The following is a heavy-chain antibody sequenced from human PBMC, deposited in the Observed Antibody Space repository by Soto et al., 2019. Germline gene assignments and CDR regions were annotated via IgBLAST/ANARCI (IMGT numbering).Heavy chain of an antibody. CDR2: IIPIFGTA. D-gene: IGHD2-15*01. CDR3: ARGYCSGGSCPHPKAPRANYYYYYGMDV. V-gene: IGHV1-69*13. J-gene: IGHJ6*02. CDR1: GGTFSSYA. Sequence: ASVKVSCKASGGTFSSYAISWVRQAPGQGLEWMGGIIPIFGTANYAQKFQGRVTITADESTSTAYMELSSLRSEDTAVYYCARGYCSGGSCPHPKAPRANYYYYYGMDVWGQGTTVTVSS.